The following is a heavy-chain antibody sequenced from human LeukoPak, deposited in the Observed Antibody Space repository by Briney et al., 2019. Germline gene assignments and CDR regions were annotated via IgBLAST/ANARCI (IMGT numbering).Heavy chain of an antibody. Sequence: GGSLRLSCAASGFTFSNFWMSRVRQAPGKGLEWVANIKGDGSEKYHVDSVKGRFTISRDNAKNSLYLQMNSLRAEDTAVYYCAKGLTVAVNWGQGTLVTVSS. D-gene: IGHD2-15*01. J-gene: IGHJ4*02. CDR3: AKGLTVAVN. V-gene: IGHV3-7*05. CDR1: GFTFSNFW. CDR2: IKGDGSEK.